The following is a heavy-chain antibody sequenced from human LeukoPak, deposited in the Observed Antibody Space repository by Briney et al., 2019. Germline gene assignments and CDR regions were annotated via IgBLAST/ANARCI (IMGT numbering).Heavy chain of an antibody. J-gene: IGHJ4*02. V-gene: IGHV1-18*01. D-gene: IGHD6-19*01. CDR3: ARGEQWGPLDY. CDR2: ISAYNGNT. CDR1: GYTFTSYG. Sequence: ASVKDSCKASGYTFTSYGISWVRQAPGQGLEWMGWISAYNGNTNYAQKFQGRVTITADESTSTAYMELSSLRSEDTAVYYCARGEQWGPLDYWGQGTLVTVSS.